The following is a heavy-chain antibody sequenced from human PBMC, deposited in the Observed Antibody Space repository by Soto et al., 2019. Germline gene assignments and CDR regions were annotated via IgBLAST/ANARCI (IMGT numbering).Heavy chain of an antibody. J-gene: IGHJ6*02. CDR2: IYSGGST. D-gene: IGHD3-10*01. CDR3: YASPGSGSRRYYYYGMDV. Sequence: EVQLVESGGGLVQRGGSLRLSCAASGFTVSSNYMSWVRQAPGKGLEWVSVIYSGGSTYYADSVKGRFTISRHNSKNTLYLQMNSLRAEDTAVYYCYASPGSGSRRYYYYGMDVWGQGTTVTVSS. V-gene: IGHV3-53*04. CDR1: GFTVSSNY.